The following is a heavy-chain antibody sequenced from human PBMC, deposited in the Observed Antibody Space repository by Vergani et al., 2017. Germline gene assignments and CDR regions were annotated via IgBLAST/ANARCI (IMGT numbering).Heavy chain of an antibody. D-gene: IGHD6-13*01. J-gene: IGHJ4*02. CDR3: AKDPLPHRAGIAAAGTTH. CDR2: LTGGGGST. Sequence: EVQLLESGGSLKQPGGSVRLSCAASGFTFSTYAMHWVRQAPGKGLECVSALTGGGGSTYYADSFKGRFIFSRDNSKNTLYLQMNRLSAEDTAVYYCAKDPLPHRAGIAAAGTTHWGQGTLVTVSS. V-gene: IGHV3-23*01. CDR1: GFTFSTYA.